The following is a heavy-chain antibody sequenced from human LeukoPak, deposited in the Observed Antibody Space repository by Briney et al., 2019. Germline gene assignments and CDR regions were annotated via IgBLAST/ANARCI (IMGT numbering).Heavy chain of an antibody. CDR1: GYTFTSYG. J-gene: IGHJ4*02. V-gene: IGHV1-18*01. Sequence: GASVKVSCKASGYTFTSYGISWVRQAPGQGLEWMGWISAYNGNTNHAQKLQGRVTMTTDTSTSTAYMELRSLRSDDTAVYYCARDHGFVGYYNFDYWGQGTLVTVSS. D-gene: IGHD3-22*01. CDR2: ISAYNGNT. CDR3: ARDHGFVGYYNFDY.